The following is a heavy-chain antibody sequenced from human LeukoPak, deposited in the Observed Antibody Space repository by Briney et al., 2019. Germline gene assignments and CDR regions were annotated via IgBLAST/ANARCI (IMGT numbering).Heavy chain of an antibody. J-gene: IGHJ3*02. CDR1: GVSITSYY. Sequence: KPSETLSLTCPVSGVSITSYYWSWIRQPAGKGLEWIGRIHTSGSTNYNPSLKSRVTMSVDTSKNQFSLKLSSVTAAGTAVYYCARLRDDAFDIWGQGTMVTVSS. V-gene: IGHV4-4*07. CDR3: ARLRDDAFDI. CDR2: IHTSGST.